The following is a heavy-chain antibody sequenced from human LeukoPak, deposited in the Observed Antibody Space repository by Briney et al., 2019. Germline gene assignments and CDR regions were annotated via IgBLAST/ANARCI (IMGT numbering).Heavy chain of an antibody. CDR2: VSAANNP. V-gene: IGHV1-3*01. CDR3: AMSVEMPPIPSFDY. D-gene: IGHD5-24*01. Sequence: ASVTVSCKTSGYIFTPHHIHWMRQAPGQGLELLGWVSAANNPEYSQKFQGRVVITRDASATTSYLELNSLRSEDTAVYYCAMSVEMPPIPSFDYWGQGTLVTVSS. J-gene: IGHJ4*02. CDR1: GYIFTPHH.